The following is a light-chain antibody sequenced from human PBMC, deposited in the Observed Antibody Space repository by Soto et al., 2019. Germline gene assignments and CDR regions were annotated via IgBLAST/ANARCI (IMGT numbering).Light chain of an antibody. CDR2: AAS. J-gene: IGKJ4*01. V-gene: IGKV1-39*01. CDR1: QGIRND. Sequence: DIEMTQSPSSLSASVEDRVTITCRASQGIRNDLGWYQQKPGKAPKRLIYAASSLQSGVPSRFSGSGSGTDFTLTISRLQPEDFATYFCQHGYSTPLTFGGGTKVDVK. CDR3: QHGYSTPLT.